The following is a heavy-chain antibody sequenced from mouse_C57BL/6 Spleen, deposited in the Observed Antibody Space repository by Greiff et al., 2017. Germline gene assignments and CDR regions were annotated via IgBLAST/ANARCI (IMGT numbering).Heavy chain of an antibody. CDR3: TRQLGRDYAMDY. CDR1: GYTFTSYW. CDR2: IDPETGGT. D-gene: IGHD4-1*02. J-gene: IGHJ4*01. V-gene: IGHV1-15*01. Sequence: QVQLQQPGAELVKPGASVKLSCKASGYTFTSYWMHWVKQTPVHGLEWIGAIDPETGGTAYNQKFKGKAILTADKSSSTAYMELRSLTSEDSAVYYCTRQLGRDYAMDYWGQGTSVTVSS.